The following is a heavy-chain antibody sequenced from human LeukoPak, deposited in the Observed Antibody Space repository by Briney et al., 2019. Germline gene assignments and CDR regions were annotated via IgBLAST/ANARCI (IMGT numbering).Heavy chain of an antibody. D-gene: IGHD6-19*01. CDR1: GFTFSDYS. CDR3: ARGPIFIGVTGTWPLDC. J-gene: IGHJ4*02. V-gene: IGHV3-21*01. Sequence: GGSLRFSCAASGFTFSDYSMKWVRQAPGKGLEWVSSISSGSSYKYYADSVKGRFTISRDKAKNSLYLQMNSLRAEDTAVYYCARGPIFIGVTGTWPLDCWGQGTLVTVSS. CDR2: ISSGSSYK.